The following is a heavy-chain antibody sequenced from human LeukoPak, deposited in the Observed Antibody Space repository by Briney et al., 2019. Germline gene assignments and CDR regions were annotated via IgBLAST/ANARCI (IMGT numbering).Heavy chain of an antibody. CDR2: IYYSGST. CDR1: GGSISSGDYY. V-gene: IGHV4-30-4*08. Sequence: PSETLSLTCTVSGGSISSGDYYWSWIRQPPGKGLECIGYIYYSGSTYYIPSLQSRLIISVDTSKNQFSLELSSVTAADTAVYYCARWNYYGFVWGRPFDYWGQGTLVTVSP. J-gene: IGHJ4*02. CDR3: ARWNYYGFVWGRPFDY. D-gene: IGHD3-16*01.